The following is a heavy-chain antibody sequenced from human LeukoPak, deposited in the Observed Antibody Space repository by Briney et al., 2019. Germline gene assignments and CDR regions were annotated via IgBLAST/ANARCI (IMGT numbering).Heavy chain of an antibody. CDR1: GGSISSGSYY. D-gene: IGHD3-3*01. J-gene: IGHJ3*02. V-gene: IGHV4-61*02. Sequence: SQTLSLTCTVSGGSISSGSYYWSWIRQPAGKGLEWIGRIYTSGSTNYNPSLKSRVTISVDTSKNQFSLKLSSVTAADTAVYYCARGPHYAIFGVVKPSGAFDIWGQGTMVTVSS. CDR2: IYTSGST. CDR3: ARGPHYAIFGVVKPSGAFDI.